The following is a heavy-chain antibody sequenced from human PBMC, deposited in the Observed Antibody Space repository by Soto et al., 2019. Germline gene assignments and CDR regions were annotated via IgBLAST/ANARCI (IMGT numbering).Heavy chain of an antibody. CDR3: ARDMAGGNIVVVVAALGWFDP. J-gene: IGHJ5*02. CDR2: ISSSGSTI. D-gene: IGHD2-15*01. V-gene: IGHV3-11*01. CDR1: GFTFSDYY. Sequence: QVQLVESGGGLVQPGGSLRLSCAASGFTFSDYYMSWIRQAPGKGLEWVSYISSSGSTIYYADSVKGRFTISRDNAKNSLYLQMNSLRAEDTAVYYCARDMAGGNIVVVVAALGWFDPWGQGTLVTVSS.